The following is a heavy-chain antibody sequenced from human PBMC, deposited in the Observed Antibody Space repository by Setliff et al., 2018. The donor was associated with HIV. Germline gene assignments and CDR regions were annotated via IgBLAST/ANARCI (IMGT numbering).Heavy chain of an antibody. CDR3: ARDSSASRTPPLH. CDR2: INIYTGDR. J-gene: IGHJ4*02. V-gene: IGHV1-2*02. Sequence: ASVKVSCKASGYTFTGYYMHWVRQAPGQGLEWVGWINIYTGDRTYADNFQYRVTMTADTSTSTVYMELRHLRSDDTAVYYCARDSSASRTPPLHWGQGTLVTVSS. D-gene: IGHD2-15*01. CDR1: GYTFTGYY.